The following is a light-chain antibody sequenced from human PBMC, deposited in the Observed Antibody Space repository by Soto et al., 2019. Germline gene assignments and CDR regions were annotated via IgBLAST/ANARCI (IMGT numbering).Light chain of an antibody. CDR2: GAS. Sequence: EIVMTQSPATLSVSPGERATLSCGASQSVSSNLAWYQQKPGQAPRLLIYGASTRATGVPARFSGSGSGTEFTLTITSLQSEDFAVYYCQQYGSSPPYTFGQGTKLEIK. J-gene: IGKJ2*01. CDR3: QQYGSSPPYT. V-gene: IGKV3-15*01. CDR1: QSVSSN.